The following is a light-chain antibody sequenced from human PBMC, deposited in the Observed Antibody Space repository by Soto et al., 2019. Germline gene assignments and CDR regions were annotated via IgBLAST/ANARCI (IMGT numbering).Light chain of an antibody. Sequence: QSALTQPRSVSGSPGQSVTISCTGTSSDVGGYNYVSWYQQHPGKAPKLMIYDVSKRPSGVSDRFSGSKSGNTASLTISGLQAEDEADYYCCSYAGSSYVFGTGTKLTVL. CDR1: SSDVGGYNY. V-gene: IGLV2-11*01. J-gene: IGLJ1*01. CDR3: CSYAGSSYV. CDR2: DVS.